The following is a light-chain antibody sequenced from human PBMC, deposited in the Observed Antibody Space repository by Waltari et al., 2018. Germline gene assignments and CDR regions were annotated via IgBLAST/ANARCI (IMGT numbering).Light chain of an antibody. Sequence: QPALTQPASVSGSPGQSITLSCTGTSSDVGNYNVVSWYQQYPGQAPKFIIYEFSEGPSGVSNCFSGSKCGNTASLKIAGLQAEDEADYYCCSYAGGTTYVFGTGTKVTVL. CDR3: CSYAGGTTYV. J-gene: IGLJ1*01. V-gene: IGLV2-23*02. CDR1: SSDVGNYNV. CDR2: EFS.